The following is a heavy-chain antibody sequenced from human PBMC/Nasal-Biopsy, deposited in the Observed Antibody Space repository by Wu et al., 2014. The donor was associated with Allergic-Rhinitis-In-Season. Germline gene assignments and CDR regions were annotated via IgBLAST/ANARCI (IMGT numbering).Heavy chain of an antibody. D-gene: IGHD2-15*01. J-gene: IGHJ5*02. V-gene: IGHV2-5*05. CDR2: IHWDDDK. CDR3: VYRGKYCGGGSCANWFDP. CDR1: GFSLNTDGVA. Sequence: LTCTFSGFSLNTDGVAVGWIRQPPGEALEWLALIHWDDDKRYGPSLKTRLTITKDTSKNQVVLTMTNMDPVDTATYYCVYRGKYCGGGSCANWFDPGAREPWSPSPQ.